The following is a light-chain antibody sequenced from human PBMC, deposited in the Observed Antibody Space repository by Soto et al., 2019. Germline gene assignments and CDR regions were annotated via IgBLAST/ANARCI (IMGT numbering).Light chain of an antibody. V-gene: IGKV1-39*01. Sequence: DIQVTQSPSSLSASVGDTVTITCPASQSITSYLNWYQQKPGKPPKLLIFAAASLESGVPSRFSGSASETYLTLTISNLQPEDFATYYCQQSYSAPYTFGQGTKLEI. J-gene: IGKJ2*01. CDR3: QQSYSAPYT. CDR2: AAA. CDR1: QSITSY.